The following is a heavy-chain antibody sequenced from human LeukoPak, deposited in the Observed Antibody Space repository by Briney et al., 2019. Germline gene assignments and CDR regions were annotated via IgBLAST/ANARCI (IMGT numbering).Heavy chain of an antibody. CDR3: TTDPVDYDSNWFDP. CDR2: ISYDGSNK. Sequence: GGSLRLSCAASGFTFSSYAMHWVRQAPGKGLEWVAVISYDGSNKYYADSVKGRFTISRDNSKNTLYLQMNSLKTEDTAVYYCTTDPVDYDSNWFDPWGQGTLVTVSS. D-gene: IGHD5-12*01. J-gene: IGHJ5*02. V-gene: IGHV3-30-3*01. CDR1: GFTFSSYA.